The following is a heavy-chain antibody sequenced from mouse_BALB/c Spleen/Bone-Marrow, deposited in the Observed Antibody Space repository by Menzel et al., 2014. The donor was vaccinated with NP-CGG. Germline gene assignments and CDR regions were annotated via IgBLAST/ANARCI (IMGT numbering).Heavy chain of an antibody. CDR1: GYSFTGYT. CDR2: INPYNGGT. V-gene: IGHV1-18*01. Sequence: VQLQQSGPELVKPGASMKISCKASGYSFTGYTMNWVKPSHGKNLEWIGLINPYNGGTTYNQYFKGKATLTVDRSSSTAYMELLSLTSEDSAVYYCASYYGSTWYFGVWGAGTTVTVSS. J-gene: IGHJ1*01. D-gene: IGHD1-1*01. CDR3: ASYYGSTWYFGV.